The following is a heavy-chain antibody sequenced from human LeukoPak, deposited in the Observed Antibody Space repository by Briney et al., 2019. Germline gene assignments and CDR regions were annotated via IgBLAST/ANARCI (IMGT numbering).Heavy chain of an antibody. V-gene: IGHV1-24*01. D-gene: IGHD2-8*01. CDR2: FDPEDGET. CDR1: GYTLTELS. J-gene: IGHJ3*02. CDR3: ATDRGYCTNGVCSDAFDI. Sequence: WASVKVSCKVSGYTLTELSMHWVRQAPGKGLEWMGGFDPEDGETIYAQKFQGRVTMTEDTSTDTAYMELSSLRSEDTAVYYCATDRGYCTNGVCSDAFDIWGQGTMVTVSS.